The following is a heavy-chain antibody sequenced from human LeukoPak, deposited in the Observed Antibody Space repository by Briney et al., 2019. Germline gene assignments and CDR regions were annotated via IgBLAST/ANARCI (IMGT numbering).Heavy chain of an antibody. CDR1: GGSISSGGYY. CDR2: IYYSGST. CDR3: ARGRPDGWFDP. V-gene: IGHV4-31*03. Sequence: SETLSLTCTVSGGSISSGGYYWSWIRQHPGKGLEWIGYIYYSGSTYYNPSLKSRVTISVDTSKNQFSLKLSSVTAADTAVYYCARGRPDGWFDPWGQGTLVTVSS. D-gene: IGHD5-24*01. J-gene: IGHJ5*02.